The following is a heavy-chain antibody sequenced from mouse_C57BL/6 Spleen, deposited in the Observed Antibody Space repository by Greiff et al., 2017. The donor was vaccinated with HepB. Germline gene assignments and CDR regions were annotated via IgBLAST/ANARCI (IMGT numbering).Heavy chain of an antibody. D-gene: IGHD4-1*01. CDR1: GYSITSGYY. CDR3: ARSPELGRGYAMDY. V-gene: IGHV3-6*01. CDR2: ISYDGSN. Sequence: EVKLVESGPGLVKPSQSLSLTCSVTGYSITSGYYWNWIRQFPGNKLEWMGYISYDGSNNYNPSLKNRISITRDTSKNQFFLKLNSVTTEDTATYYCARSPELGRGYAMDYWGQGTSVTVSS. J-gene: IGHJ4*01.